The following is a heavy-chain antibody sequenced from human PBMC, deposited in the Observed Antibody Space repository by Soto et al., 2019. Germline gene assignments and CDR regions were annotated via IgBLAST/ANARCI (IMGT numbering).Heavy chain of an antibody. J-gene: IGHJ4*02. CDR2: FIAMLGTP. CDR1: GGTFGSQG. CDR3: ARGAMANFDY. V-gene: IGHV1-69*01. Sequence: QVQLVQSGAEVKKPGSSVKVSCKASGGTFGSQGIAWVRQAPGQGLEWMGGFIAMLGTPTYARKVQGRATISADESLTSSYLELRSLRSEDTGVYFCARGAMANFDYWGQGTVVTVSS. D-gene: IGHD5-18*01.